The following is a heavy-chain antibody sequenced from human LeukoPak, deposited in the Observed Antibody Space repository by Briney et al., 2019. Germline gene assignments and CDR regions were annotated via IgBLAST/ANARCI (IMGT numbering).Heavy chain of an antibody. CDR2: ISWNSGSI. V-gene: IGHV3-9*01. CDR3: AKDMGGTLEYYYDH. J-gene: IGHJ4*02. Sequence: GRSLRLSCAASGFTFDDYAMHWVRQAPGKGLEWVSGISWNSGSIGYADSVKGRFTISRDNAKNSPYLQMNSLRAEDTALYYCAKDMGGTLEYYYDHWGQGTLVTVSS. CDR1: GFTFDDYA. D-gene: IGHD1-14*01.